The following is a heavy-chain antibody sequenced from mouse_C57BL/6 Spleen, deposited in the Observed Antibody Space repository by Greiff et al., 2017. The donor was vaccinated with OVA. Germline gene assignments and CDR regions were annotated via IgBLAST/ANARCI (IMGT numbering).Heavy chain of an antibody. CDR3: ASYYGSSYDYAMDY. Sequence: VMLVESGPGLVAPSQSLSITCTVSGFSLTSYAISWVRQPPGKGLEWLGVIWTGGGTNYNSALKSRLSISKDNSKSQVFLKMNSLQTDDTARYYCASYYGSSYDYAMDYWGQGTSVTVSS. D-gene: IGHD1-1*01. CDR2: IWTGGGT. CDR1: GFSLTSYA. V-gene: IGHV2-9-1*01. J-gene: IGHJ4*01.